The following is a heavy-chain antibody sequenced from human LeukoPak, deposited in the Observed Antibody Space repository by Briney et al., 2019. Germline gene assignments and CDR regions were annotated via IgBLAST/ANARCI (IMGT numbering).Heavy chain of an antibody. D-gene: IGHD5-12*01. V-gene: IGHV3-23*01. CDR3: AKRGRYSGYDFSFDY. CDR1: GFTFSSYA. Sequence: GGSLRLSCAASGFTFSSYAMSWVRQAPGKGLEWVSAISGSGGSTYYADSVKGRFTISRDNSKNALYLQMNSLRAEDTAVYYCAKRGRYSGYDFSFDYWGQGTLVTVSS. CDR2: ISGSGGST. J-gene: IGHJ4*02.